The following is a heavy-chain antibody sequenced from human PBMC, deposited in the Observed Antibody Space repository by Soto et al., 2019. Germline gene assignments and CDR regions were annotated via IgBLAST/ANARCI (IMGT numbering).Heavy chain of an antibody. CDR2: INPNSGGT. J-gene: IGHJ4*02. V-gene: IGHV1-2*02. CDR3: ARADDYSNYDRYFDY. D-gene: IGHD4-4*01. CDR1: GYTFTGYY. Sequence: ASVKVSCKASGYTFTGYYMHWVRQAPGQGLEWMGWINPNSGGTNYAQKFQGRVTMTRDTSISTAYMELSRLRSDDTAVYYCARADDYSNYDRYFDYWGQGTLVTVSS.